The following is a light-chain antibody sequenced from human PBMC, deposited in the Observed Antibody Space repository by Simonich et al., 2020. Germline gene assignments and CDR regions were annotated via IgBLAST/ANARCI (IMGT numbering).Light chain of an antibody. J-gene: IGKJ4*01. CDR3: QQYYSTPPLT. CDR1: QSVLNSPNNKNY. V-gene: IGKV4-1*01. Sequence: DILMTQSPDSLAVSLGERATINCKSSQSVLNSPNNKNYFTWNQQKPSQPPKLLIYLASTRDAGGPDRFSGSGSGTDFTLTISSLQAEDVAVYYCQQYYSTPPLTFGGGTKVEIK. CDR2: LAS.